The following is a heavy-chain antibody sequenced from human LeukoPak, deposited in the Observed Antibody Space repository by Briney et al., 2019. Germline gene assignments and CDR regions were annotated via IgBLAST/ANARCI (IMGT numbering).Heavy chain of an antibody. CDR3: ARASGYYDSSGYHINYFDY. D-gene: IGHD3-22*01. CDR1: GGSISSSSYY. CDR2: IYYSGST. J-gene: IGHJ4*02. V-gene: IGHV4-39*01. Sequence: PSETPSLTCTVSGGSISSSSYYWGWIRQPPGKGLEWIGSIYYSGSTYYNPSLKSRVTISVDTSKNQFSLKLSSVTAADTAVYYCARASGYYDSSGYHINYFDYWGQGTLVTVSS.